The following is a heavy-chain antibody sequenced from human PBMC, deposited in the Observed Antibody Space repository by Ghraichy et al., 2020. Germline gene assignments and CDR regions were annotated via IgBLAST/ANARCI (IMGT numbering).Heavy chain of an antibody. CDR3: ARVGDYSSSWYFDY. J-gene: IGHJ4*02. Sequence: SQTLSLTCTVSGGSISSYYWSWIRQPAGKGLEWIGRIYISGSTNYNPSLKSRVTMSVDTSKNQFSLKLSSVTAADTAVYYCARVGDYSSSWYFDYWGQGTLVTVSS. V-gene: IGHV4-4*07. CDR2: IYISGST. CDR1: GGSISSYY. D-gene: IGHD6-13*01.